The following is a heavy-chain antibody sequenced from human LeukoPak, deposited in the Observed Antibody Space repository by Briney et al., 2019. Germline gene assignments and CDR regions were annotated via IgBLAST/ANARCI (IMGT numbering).Heavy chain of an antibody. J-gene: IGHJ4*02. CDR2: INHSGST. V-gene: IGHV4-34*01. D-gene: IGHD6-13*01. CDR1: GGSFSGYY. Sequence: SETLSLTCAVYGGSFSGYYWSWIRQPPGKGLEWIGEINHSGSTNYNPSLKSRVTISVDTSKNQLSLKLSSVTAADTAVYYCARGLLAAAGTTYYFDYWGQGTLVTVSS. CDR3: ARGLLAAAGTTYYFDY.